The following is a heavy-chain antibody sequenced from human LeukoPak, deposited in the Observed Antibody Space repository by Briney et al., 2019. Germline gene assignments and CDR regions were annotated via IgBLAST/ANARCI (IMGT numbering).Heavy chain of an antibody. D-gene: IGHD5-24*01. V-gene: IGHV3-30*02. Sequence: QPGGSLRLSCAASGFTFSSYGMHWVRQAPGKGLEWVAFIRYDGSNKYYADSVKGRFTISRDNSKNTLYLQMNSLRIEDTALYYCAKDRGGGSQLGDAYDVWGQGTMVSVSS. CDR3: AKDRGGGSQLGDAYDV. CDR1: GFTFSSYG. CDR2: IRYDGSNK. J-gene: IGHJ3*01.